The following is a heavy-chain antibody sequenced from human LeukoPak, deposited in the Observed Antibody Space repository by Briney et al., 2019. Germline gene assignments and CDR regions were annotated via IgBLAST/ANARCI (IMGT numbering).Heavy chain of an antibody. Sequence: PSQTLSLTCTVSGGSISSGGYYWSWIRQHPGKGLEWIGYIYYSGSTYYNPSLKSRVTISVDTSKNQFSLKLSSVTAADTAVYYCARATPGTMRGFDPWGQGTLVTVSS. CDR2: IYYSGST. CDR1: GGSISSGGYY. J-gene: IGHJ5*02. CDR3: ARATPGTMRGFDP. D-gene: IGHD3-10*01. V-gene: IGHV4-31*03.